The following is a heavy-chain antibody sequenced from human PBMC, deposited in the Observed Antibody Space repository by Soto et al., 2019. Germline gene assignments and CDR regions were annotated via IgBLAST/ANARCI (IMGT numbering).Heavy chain of an antibody. CDR2: ISKEGNT. J-gene: IGHJ6*02. CDR1: GFTFRNYG. Sequence: HPGGSLRLSYTASGFTFRNYGMHWVRQAPGKGPAWVGVISKEGNTLYSDSVKGRFTISRDNFRNTLFLQMNNLRPEDTAVYYCTKDNGDGVDFWSGSPYHNYYGLDVWGQGTTVTVSS. D-gene: IGHD3-3*01. V-gene: IGHV3-30*18. CDR3: TKDNGDGVDFWSGSPYHNYYGLDV.